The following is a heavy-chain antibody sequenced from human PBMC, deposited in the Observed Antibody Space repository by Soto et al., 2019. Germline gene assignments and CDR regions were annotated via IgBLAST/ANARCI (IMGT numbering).Heavy chain of an antibody. Sequence: ASVKVSCKASGYTFPSYDINLLRQATVQVLEWMGWMNPNSGNTGYAQKFQGRVTMTRNTSISTAYMELSSLRSEDTAVYYCARETPPGRGIMEYYYYGMDVWGQGTTVTVSS. J-gene: IGHJ6*02. CDR2: MNPNSGNT. CDR3: ARETPPGRGIMEYYYYGMDV. CDR1: GYTFPSYD. D-gene: IGHD3-16*01. V-gene: IGHV1-8*01.